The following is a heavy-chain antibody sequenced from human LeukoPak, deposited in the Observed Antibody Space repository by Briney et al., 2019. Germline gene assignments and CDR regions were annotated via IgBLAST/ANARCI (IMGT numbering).Heavy chain of an antibody. J-gene: IGHJ3*02. CDR3: MSSGWSFDAFDI. Sequence: GGSLRLSCAASGFTFSSYSMNWVRQAPGKGLEWVSHISSSGSTMYYADSVKGRFTISRDNAKNSLYLQMNSLRAEDTAVYYCMSSGWSFDAFDIWGQGTMVTVSS. CDR1: GFTFSSYS. CDR2: ISSSGSTM. D-gene: IGHD6-19*01. V-gene: IGHV3-48*01.